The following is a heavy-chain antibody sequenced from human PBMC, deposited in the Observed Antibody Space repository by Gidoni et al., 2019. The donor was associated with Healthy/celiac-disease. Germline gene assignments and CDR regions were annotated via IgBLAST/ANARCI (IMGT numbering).Heavy chain of an antibody. V-gene: IGHV3-30-3*01. Sequence: QVQLVESGGGVVQPGRSLRLSCAASGFTFSSYAMHWVRQAPGKGLEWVAVISYDGSNKYYADSVKGRFTISRDNSKNTLYLQMNSLRAEDTAVYYCARDVRYYDSSGYYFDYWGQGTLVTVSS. CDR2: ISYDGSNK. D-gene: IGHD3-22*01. CDR3: ARDVRYYDSSGYYFDY. CDR1: GFTFSSYA. J-gene: IGHJ4*02.